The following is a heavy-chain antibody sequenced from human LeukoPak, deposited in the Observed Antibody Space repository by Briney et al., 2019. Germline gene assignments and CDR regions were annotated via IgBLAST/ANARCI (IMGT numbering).Heavy chain of an antibody. Sequence: ASVKVSCKASGYSFTSGAISWVRQAPGRGLEWMGWINPYIDDKHSAPKFQGRVTLTADTSTATAYMELRDLTSDDTAMYFCVRDERRLAAGPEHYFDYWGQGTLVTVSS. CDR2: INPYIDDK. CDR3: VRDERRLAAGPEHYFDY. J-gene: IGHJ4*02. CDR1: GYSFTSGA. D-gene: IGHD6-13*01. V-gene: IGHV1-18*01.